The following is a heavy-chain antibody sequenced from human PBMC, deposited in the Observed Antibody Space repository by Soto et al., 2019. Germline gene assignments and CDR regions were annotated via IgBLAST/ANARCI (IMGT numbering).Heavy chain of an antibody. V-gene: IGHV4-31*03. CDR1: GGSISSGGYY. Sequence: SETLSLTCTVSGGSISSGGYYWSWIRQHPGKGLEWIGYINYSGSTYYNSSPKSRVTISVDTSKNQFSLKVSSVTAADTAVYYCARDQVFDYWGQGALVTVAS. CDR2: INYSGST. J-gene: IGHJ4*02. CDR3: ARDQVFDY.